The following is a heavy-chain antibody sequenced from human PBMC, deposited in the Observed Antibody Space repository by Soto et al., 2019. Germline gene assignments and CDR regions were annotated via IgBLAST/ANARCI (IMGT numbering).Heavy chain of an antibody. CDR1: GYTFTSYA. CDR2: INAGNGNT. D-gene: IGHD3-22*01. V-gene: IGHV1-3*01. Sequence: GASVKVSCKASGYTFTSYAMHLVRQAPGQRLEWKGWINAGNGNTKYSQKFQGRVTITRDTSASTAYMELSSLRSEDTAVYYCASSYYYDSSGYSSLYYYYGMDVWGQGTTVTVSS. J-gene: IGHJ6*02. CDR3: ASSYYYDSSGYSSLYYYYGMDV.